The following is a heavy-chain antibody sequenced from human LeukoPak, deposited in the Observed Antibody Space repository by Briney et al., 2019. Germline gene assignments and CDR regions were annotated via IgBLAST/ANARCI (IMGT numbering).Heavy chain of an antibody. CDR1: GFTFSSYA. D-gene: IGHD3-22*01. Sequence: GGSLRLSCAASGFTFSSYAMSWVRQAPGKGLEWVSYISSSSTIYYADSVKGRFTISRDNAKNSLYLQMNSLRAEDTAVYYCARDGIVVNGAFDIWGQGTMVTVSS. V-gene: IGHV3-48*01. J-gene: IGHJ3*02. CDR3: ARDGIVVNGAFDI. CDR2: ISSSSTI.